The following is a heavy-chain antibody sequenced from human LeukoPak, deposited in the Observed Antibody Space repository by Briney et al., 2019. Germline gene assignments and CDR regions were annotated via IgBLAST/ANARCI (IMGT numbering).Heavy chain of an antibody. J-gene: IGHJ4*02. D-gene: IGHD1-7*01. CDR2: INHSGST. CDR1: GGSFSGYY. CDR3: ARGGGTGTTASDFDY. Sequence: PSETLSLTCAVYGGSFSGYYWSWIRQPPGKGLEWIGEINHSGSTNYNPSLKSRVTISVDTSKNQFSLKLSSVTAADTAVNYCARGGGTGTTASDFDYWGQGTLVTVSS. V-gene: IGHV4-34*01.